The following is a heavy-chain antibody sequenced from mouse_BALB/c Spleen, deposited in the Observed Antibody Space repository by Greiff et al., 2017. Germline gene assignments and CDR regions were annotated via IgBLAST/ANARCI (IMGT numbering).Heavy chain of an antibody. CDR2: ISDGGSYT. CDR1: GFTFSDYY. D-gene: IGHD2-10*02. J-gene: IGHJ4*01. CDR3: ARGGYGNYYAMDY. Sequence: DVKLVESGGGLVKPGGSLKLSCAASGFTFSDYYMYWVRQTPEKRLEWVATISDGGSYTYYPDSVKGRFTISRDNAKNNLYLQMSSLKSEDTAMYYCARGGYGNYYAMDYWGQGTSVTVSS. V-gene: IGHV5-4*02.